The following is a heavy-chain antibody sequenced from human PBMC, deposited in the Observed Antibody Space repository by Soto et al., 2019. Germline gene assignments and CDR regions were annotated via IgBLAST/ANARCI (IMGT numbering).Heavy chain of an antibody. D-gene: IGHD6-25*01. CDR1: GFTFSSYG. CDR3: AKAPAGDV. J-gene: IGHJ6*02. Sequence: SGGSMRLSCAASGFTFSSYGMHWVRQAPGKGLEWVAVISYDGSNKYYADSVKGRFTISRDNSKNTLYLQMNSLRAEDTAVYYCAKAPAGDVWGQGTEVTVSS. CDR2: ISYDGSNK. V-gene: IGHV3-30*18.